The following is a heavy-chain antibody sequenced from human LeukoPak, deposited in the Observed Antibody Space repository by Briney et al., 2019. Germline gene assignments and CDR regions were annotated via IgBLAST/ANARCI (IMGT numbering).Heavy chain of an antibody. J-gene: IGHJ5*02. CDR2: IYTSGST. Sequence: PSETLSLTCTVSGGSIGSGSYYWSWIRQPAGKGLEWIGRIYTSGSTNYNPPLKSRVTISVDTSKNQFSLKLSSVTAADTAVYYCARDYGDYIDWFDPWGQGTLVTVSS. CDR1: GGSIGSGSYY. V-gene: IGHV4-61*02. CDR3: ARDYGDYIDWFDP. D-gene: IGHD4-17*01.